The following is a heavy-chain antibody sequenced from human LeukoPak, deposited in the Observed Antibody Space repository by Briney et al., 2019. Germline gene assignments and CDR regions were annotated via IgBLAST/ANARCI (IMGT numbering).Heavy chain of an antibody. CDR1: GFIFPTYW. CDR2: IKQDGSEK. J-gene: IGHJ6*02. V-gene: IGHV3-7*01. Sequence: GGSLRLSCAASGFIFPTYWMSWVRQAPGKGLEWVANIKQDGSEKYYVDSVKGRFTISRDNAKNSLYLQMNSLRAEDTAVYYYARGYFSMDVWGQGTTVTVSS. CDR3: ARGYFSMDV. D-gene: IGHD2/OR15-2a*01.